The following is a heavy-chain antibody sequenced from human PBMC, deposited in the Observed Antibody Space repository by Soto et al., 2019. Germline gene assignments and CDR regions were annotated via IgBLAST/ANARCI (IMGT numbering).Heavy chain of an antibody. CDR3: ARDGTTYYGGDPDSNWFAP. CDR1: GGSISSGDYY. D-gene: IGHD2-21*02. V-gene: IGHV4-30-4*01. CDR2: IYYSWST. Sequence: PSLTCTVSGGSISSGDYYWSWIRQPPGKGLEWIGYIYYSWSTYYNPSLKSRVTISVDTSKNQFSLKLSSVTAADTAVYYCARDGTTYYGGDPDSNWFAPWGQGTLVTVSS. J-gene: IGHJ5*02.